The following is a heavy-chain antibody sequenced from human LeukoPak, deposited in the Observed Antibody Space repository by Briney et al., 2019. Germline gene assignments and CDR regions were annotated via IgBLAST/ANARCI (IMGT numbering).Heavy chain of an antibody. CDR1: GGSISSYY. D-gene: IGHD3-22*01. CDR2: IYYSGST. V-gene: IGHV4-59*12. J-gene: IGHJ3*02. Sequence: SETLSLTCTASGGSISSYYWSWIRQPPGKGLEWIGYIYYSGSTNYNPSLKSRVTISVDTSKNQFSLKLSSVTAADTAVYYCARGKTYYDISKDAFDIWGQGTMVTVSS. CDR3: ARGKTYYDISKDAFDI.